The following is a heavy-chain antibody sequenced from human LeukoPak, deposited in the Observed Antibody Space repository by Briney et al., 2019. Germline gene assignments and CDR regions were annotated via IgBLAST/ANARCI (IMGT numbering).Heavy chain of an antibody. Sequence: ASVKVSCKASRYTFTSYDINWVRQATGQGLEWMGWMNPNSGNTGYAQKFQGRVTITRNTSISTAYMELSSLRSEDTAVYYCARVTKDDAFDTWGQGTMVTVSS. CDR1: RYTFTSYD. CDR3: ARVTKDDAFDT. V-gene: IGHV1-8*03. D-gene: IGHD1-1*01. CDR2: MNPNSGNT. J-gene: IGHJ3*02.